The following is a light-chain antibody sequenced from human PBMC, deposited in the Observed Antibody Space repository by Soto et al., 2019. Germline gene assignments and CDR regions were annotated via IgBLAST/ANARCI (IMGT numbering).Light chain of an antibody. CDR2: KAS. CDR1: QSISTW. Sequence: DIQMTQSPSTLSAFVGDRVTITCRASQSISTWLAWYQQKPGKAPNLLIYKASSLESGVPSRFSGSGSGTEFTLTINSLQSDDFATYYCQQYSTYSPTFGPGTKVDIK. V-gene: IGKV1-5*03. J-gene: IGKJ1*01. CDR3: QQYSTYSPT.